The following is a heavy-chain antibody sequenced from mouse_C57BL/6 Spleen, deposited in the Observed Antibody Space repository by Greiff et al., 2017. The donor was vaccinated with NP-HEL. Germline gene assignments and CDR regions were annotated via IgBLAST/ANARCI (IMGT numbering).Heavy chain of an antibody. V-gene: IGHV14-3*01. Sequence: EVQLQQSVAELVRPGASVKLSCTASGFNIKNTYMHWVKQRPEQGLEWIGRIDPANGNTKYAPKFQGKATITADTSSNTAYLQLSSLTSEDTAIYYCASPYYCGSSSWYFDVWGTGTTVTVSS. CDR1: GFNIKNTY. J-gene: IGHJ1*03. CDR2: IDPANGNT. D-gene: IGHD1-1*01. CDR3: ASPYYCGSSSWYFDV.